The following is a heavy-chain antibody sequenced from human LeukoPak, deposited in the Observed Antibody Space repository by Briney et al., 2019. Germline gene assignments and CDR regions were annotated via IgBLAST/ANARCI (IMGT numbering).Heavy chain of an antibody. CDR2: ISGSGGST. CDR1: GFTFCSYA. Sequence: GGSLRISCAASGFTFCSYAMSWGRQAPGKGLEWVSAISGSGGSTYYADSVKGRFTISRDNSKNTLYLQMSSLRAEDTAVYYCAKGDGILWFGESNFDYWGQGTLVTVSS. V-gene: IGHV3-23*01. CDR3: AKGDGILWFGESNFDY. J-gene: IGHJ4*02. D-gene: IGHD3-10*01.